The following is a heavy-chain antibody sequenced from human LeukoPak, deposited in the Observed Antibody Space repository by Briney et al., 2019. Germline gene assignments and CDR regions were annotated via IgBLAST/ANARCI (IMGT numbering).Heavy chain of an antibody. Sequence: SETLSLTCTVSGGSLSSYYWSWIRQPPGKGLEWIGYIYYSGSTNYNPSLKSRVTISVDTSKNQFSLRLSSVTAADTAVYYCARDSVSVAPYYDFWSGYPRWYWFDPWGQGTLVTVSS. J-gene: IGHJ5*02. V-gene: IGHV4-59*01. CDR3: ARDSVSVAPYYDFWSGYPRWYWFDP. CDR1: GGSLSSYY. D-gene: IGHD3-3*01. CDR2: IYYSGST.